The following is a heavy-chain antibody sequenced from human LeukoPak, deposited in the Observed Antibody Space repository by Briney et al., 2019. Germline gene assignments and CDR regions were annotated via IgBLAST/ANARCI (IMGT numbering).Heavy chain of an antibody. D-gene: IGHD3-10*02. CDR1: GGSISSSSYY. V-gene: IGHV4-39*07. Sequence: KASETLSLTCTVSGGSISSSSYYWGWIRQPPGKGLEWIGSIYYSGSTYYNPSLKSRVTISVDTSKNQFSLKLISVTAADTAVYYCARVFVRGAYFDYWGQGTLATVSS. CDR2: IYYSGST. J-gene: IGHJ4*02. CDR3: ARVFVRGAYFDY.